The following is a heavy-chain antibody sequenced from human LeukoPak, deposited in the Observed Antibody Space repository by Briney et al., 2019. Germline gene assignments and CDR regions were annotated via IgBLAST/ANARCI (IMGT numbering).Heavy chain of an antibody. CDR3: ASQYQLQTYYYYGMDV. CDR1: GYTFTSYA. V-gene: IGHV7-4-1*02. D-gene: IGHD2-2*01. J-gene: IGHJ6*02. CDR2: INTNTGNP. Sequence: ASVKVSCKASGYTFTSYAMNWVRQAPGQGLEWMGWINTNTGNPTYAQGFTGRFVFSSDTSVSTAYLQISSLKAEDTAVYYCASQYQLQTYYYYGMDVWGQGTTVTVSS.